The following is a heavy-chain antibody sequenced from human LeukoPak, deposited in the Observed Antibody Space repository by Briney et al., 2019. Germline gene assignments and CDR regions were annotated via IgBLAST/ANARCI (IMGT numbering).Heavy chain of an antibody. CDR3: ARDPGSSYSSSWYDYYYMDV. D-gene: IGHD6-13*01. CDR1: GYIFTGYY. J-gene: IGHJ6*03. Sequence: ASVKVSCKASGYIFTGYYMHWVRQAPGQGLEWMGWINPNSGDTNYAQKFQGRVTMTRDTSISTAYMELSRLRSDDSAIYYCARDPGSSYSSSWYDYYYMDVWGKGTTVTISS. V-gene: IGHV1-2*02. CDR2: INPNSGDT.